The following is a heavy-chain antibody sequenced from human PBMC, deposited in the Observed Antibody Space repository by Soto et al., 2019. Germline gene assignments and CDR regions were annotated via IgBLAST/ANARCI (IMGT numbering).Heavy chain of an antibody. CDR2: INHSGST. CDR1: GGSFSGYY. Sequence: SETLSLTCAVYGGSFSGYYWSWIRQPPGKGLEWIGEINHSGSTNYNPSLKSRVTISVDTSKNQFSLKLSSVTAADTAVYYCARGSLLWFGIFDYWAQRTLVTVSS. CDR3: ARGSLLWFGIFDY. D-gene: IGHD3-10*01. J-gene: IGHJ4*02. V-gene: IGHV4-34*01.